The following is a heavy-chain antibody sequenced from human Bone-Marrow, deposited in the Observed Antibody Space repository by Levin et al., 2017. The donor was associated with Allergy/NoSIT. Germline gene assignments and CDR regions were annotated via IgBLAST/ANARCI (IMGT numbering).Heavy chain of an antibody. J-gene: IGHJ5*02. CDR2: ISGGGST. V-gene: IGHV4-59*08. Sequence: PGGSLRLSCTVSGGSITSYIWTWIRQPPGKGLDWIGYISGGGSTNYNPTLTSRVTLSLDASKNQFSLKLTPVTAADTAGYYCARHGETATTVNEHWFDPWGRGILVTVSS. CDR3: ARHGETATTVNEHWFDP. D-gene: IGHD4-11*01. CDR1: GGSITSYI.